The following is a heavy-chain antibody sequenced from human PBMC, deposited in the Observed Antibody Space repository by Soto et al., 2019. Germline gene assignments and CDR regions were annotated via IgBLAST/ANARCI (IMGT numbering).Heavy chain of an antibody. V-gene: IGHV4-31*03. J-gene: IGHJ5*02. CDR1: NGYINSGGFY. D-gene: IGHD6-13*01. CDR2: IFHSGST. CDR3: ARGGIAGHWFDP. Sequence: QVQLQESGPGLLKPSQTLSLTCNVSNGYINSGGFYWSWIRQHPGKGLEWIGYIFHSGSTLYNPSPNSRVSLSADTSKNQLSRNLRSVTVADTAVYYCARGGIAGHWFDPWGQGILVTVSS.